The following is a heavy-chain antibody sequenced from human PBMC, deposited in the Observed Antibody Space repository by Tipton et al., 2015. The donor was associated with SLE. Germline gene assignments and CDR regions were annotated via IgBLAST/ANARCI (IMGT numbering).Heavy chain of an antibody. CDR3: ARRDYNSGANSFDY. J-gene: IGHJ4*02. CDR1: GHNFANNW. Sequence: VQLVQSGAEVKEPGESLKISCKDSGHNFANNWIGWVRQMPGKGLEWMGIIYPDDSETTYNPSLRGQVTISADKSINTAYLQWSSLEASDTAMYYCARRDYNSGANSFDYWGQGTLVTVSS. D-gene: IGHD6-19*01. V-gene: IGHV5-51*01. CDR2: IYPDDSET.